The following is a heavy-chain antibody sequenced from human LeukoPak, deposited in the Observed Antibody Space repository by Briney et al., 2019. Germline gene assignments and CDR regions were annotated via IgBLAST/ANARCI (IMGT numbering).Heavy chain of an antibody. D-gene: IGHD3-22*01. CDR2: IYYSGST. CDR3: ARASYDSSGYYGD. V-gene: IGHV4-59*01. Sequence: SETLSLTCTVSGGSISSYCWSWIRQPPGKGLEWIGYIYYSGSTNYNPSLKSRVTISVDTSKNQFSLKLSSVTAADTAVYYCARASYDSSGYYGDWGQGTLVTVSS. J-gene: IGHJ4*02. CDR1: GGSISSYC.